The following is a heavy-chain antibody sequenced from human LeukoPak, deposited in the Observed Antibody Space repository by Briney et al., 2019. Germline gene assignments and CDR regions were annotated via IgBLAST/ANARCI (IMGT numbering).Heavy chain of an antibody. CDR2: LFTSGIA. Sequence: ASETLSLTCTVSGGSISTYYWSWIRQPAGKGLEWIGRLFTSGIANYNPSLKSRVTMSLDTSKNQLSLKLTSVTAADSAVYYCARDLGGYSFGSYYYYMDFWGRGTTVTVSS. J-gene: IGHJ6*03. V-gene: IGHV4-4*07. CDR1: GGSISTYY. CDR3: ARDLGGYSFGSYYYYMDF. D-gene: IGHD5-18*01.